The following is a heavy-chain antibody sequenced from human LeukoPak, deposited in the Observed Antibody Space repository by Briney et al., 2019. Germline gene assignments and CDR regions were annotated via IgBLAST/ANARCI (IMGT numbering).Heavy chain of an antibody. CDR2: INHSGST. J-gene: IGHJ2*01. CDR3: ARHVSHSRYTTGWIATWYFDL. CDR1: GGSFSGYY. V-gene: IGHV4-34*01. D-gene: IGHD6-19*01. Sequence: PSETLSLTCAVYGGSFSGYYWSWIRQPPGKGLEWIGEINHSGSTNYNPSLKSRVTLSVDTSKNQFSLKLSSVTAADTAIYYCARHVSHSRYTTGWIATWYFDLWGRGALVTVSS.